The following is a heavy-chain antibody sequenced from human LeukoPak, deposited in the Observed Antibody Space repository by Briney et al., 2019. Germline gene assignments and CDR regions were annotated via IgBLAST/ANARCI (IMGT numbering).Heavy chain of an antibody. CDR1: GYRFTDYW. CDR2: VFPGDSDT. Sequence: GESLKISRKGSGYRFTDYWIGWVRQMLGKGLEWMGIVFPGDSDTRYSPSFQGQVTISVDKSISTAYLQLISLKASDTAMYYCARLPQAVYFDYWGQGTLVSVSS. CDR3: ARLPQAVYFDY. V-gene: IGHV5-51*01. J-gene: IGHJ4*02.